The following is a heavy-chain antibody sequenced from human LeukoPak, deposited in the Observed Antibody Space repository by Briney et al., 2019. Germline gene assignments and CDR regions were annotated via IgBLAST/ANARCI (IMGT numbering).Heavy chain of an antibody. CDR3: ARGRPHGNDY. CDR1: GFAFNTYW. Sequence: GGSLRLSCAASGFAFNTYWMHWVRQAPGKGLVWVSLINSDESSTSYADSVKGRFTISRDNAKNTLYLQMNSLRVEDTAVYYCARGRPHGNDYWGQGTPVTVSS. V-gene: IGHV3-74*01. J-gene: IGHJ4*02. CDR2: INSDESST. D-gene: IGHD4-23*01.